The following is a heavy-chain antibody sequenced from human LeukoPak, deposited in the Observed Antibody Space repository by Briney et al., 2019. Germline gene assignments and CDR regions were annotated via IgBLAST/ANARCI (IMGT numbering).Heavy chain of an antibody. J-gene: IGHJ3*02. D-gene: IGHD6-6*01. CDR1: GLTFSKYS. CDR2: ISYDGSNK. CDR3: ARDPGDRQLGAFDI. Sequence: QPGGSLRLSCAASGLTFSKYSMTWVRQAPGKGLEWVAVISYDGSNKYYADSVKGRFTISRDNSKNTLYLQMNSLRAEDTAVYYCARDPGDRQLGAFDIWGQGTMVTVSS. V-gene: IGHV3-30*03.